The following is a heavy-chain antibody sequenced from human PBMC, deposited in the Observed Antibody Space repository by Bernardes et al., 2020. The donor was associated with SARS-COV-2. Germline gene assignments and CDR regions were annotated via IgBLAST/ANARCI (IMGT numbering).Heavy chain of an antibody. CDR1: EYISTAYY. V-gene: IGHV1-2*02. D-gene: IGHD4-17*01. Sequence: ASMKVSCKTSEYISTAYYVHWVRQAPGQGLEWMGWINPNIGGTNYAHKFQGRVSMTREPSIGTAHMQLSRLRPDDTAMYYCVRLTVAGTLDWGQGTLVTVSS. J-gene: IGHJ4*02. CDR3: VRLTVAGTLD. CDR2: INPNIGGT.